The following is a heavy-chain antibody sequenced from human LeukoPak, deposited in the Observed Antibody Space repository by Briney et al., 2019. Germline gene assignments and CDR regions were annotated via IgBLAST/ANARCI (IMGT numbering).Heavy chain of an antibody. V-gene: IGHV6-1*01. CDR1: GDSVSSNSAA. J-gene: IGHJ5*02. D-gene: IGHD6-19*01. CDR3: ARGLEQWLVRWFDP. Sequence: SQTLSLTCAISGDSVSSNSAAWNWIRQSPSRGLEWLGRTYYRSKWYNDYAASVKSRITINPDTSKNQLSLQLNSVNPEGTAVYYCARGLEQWLVRWFDPWGQGTLVTVSS. CDR2: TYYRSKWYN.